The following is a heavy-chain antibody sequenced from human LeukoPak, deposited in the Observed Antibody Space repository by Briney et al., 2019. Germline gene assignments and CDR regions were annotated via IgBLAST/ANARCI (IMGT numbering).Heavy chain of an antibody. CDR3: ARDWIYYYYGMDV. V-gene: IGHV3-66*01. D-gene: IGHD2-2*03. Sequence: GGSLRLSCAASGFTVSSNYMSWVRQAPGKGLEWASVIYSGGSTYYADSVKGRFTISRDNSKNTLYLQMNSLRAEDTAVYYCARDWIYYYYGMDVWGQGTTVTVSS. CDR1: GFTVSSNY. CDR2: IYSGGST. J-gene: IGHJ6*02.